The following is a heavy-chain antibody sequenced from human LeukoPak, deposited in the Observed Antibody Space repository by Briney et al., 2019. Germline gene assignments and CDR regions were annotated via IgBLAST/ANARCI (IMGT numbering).Heavy chain of an antibody. J-gene: IGHJ6*03. CDR2: IYYSGST. CDR3: ARLGSGSYYHFYYYMDV. D-gene: IGHD3-10*01. CDR1: GGSISSYY. Sequence: SETLSLTCTVSGGSISSYYWSWIRQPPGKGLEWIGYIYYSGSTNYNPSLKSRVTISVDTSKNQFSLKLSSVTAADTAVYYCARLGSGSYYHFYYYMDVWGKGTTVTISS. V-gene: IGHV4-59*08.